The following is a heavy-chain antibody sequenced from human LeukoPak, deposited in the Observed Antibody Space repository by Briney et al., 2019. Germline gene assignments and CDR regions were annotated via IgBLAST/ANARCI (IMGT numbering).Heavy chain of an antibody. J-gene: IGHJ6*02. V-gene: IGHV3-11*01. CDR1: GFTFSDYY. D-gene: IGHD6-19*01. CDR2: ISSSGSTI. CDR3: ARGLQWLVEYYYGMDV. Sequence: GGSLRLSCAASGFTFSDYYMSWIRQAPGKGLEWVSYISSSGSTIYYADSAKGRFTISRDNAKNSLYLQMNSLRAEDTAVYYCARGLQWLVEYYYGMDVWGQGTTVTVSS.